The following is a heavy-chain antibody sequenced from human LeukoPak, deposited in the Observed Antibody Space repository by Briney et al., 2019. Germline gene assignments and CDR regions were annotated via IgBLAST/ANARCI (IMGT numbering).Heavy chain of an antibody. D-gene: IGHD6-19*01. CDR1: GCIFSSYW. CDR2: IYPGDSDT. Sequence: KTGASLQISCQGSGCIFSSYWIGLGRPVPGKGLEWVGIIYPGDSDTRYSPSFQAQVTISADKSISTAYLQWSSLKASDTAMYYCARPYSSGWLADYWGQGTLVTVSS. CDR3: ARPYSSGWLADY. V-gene: IGHV5-51*01. J-gene: IGHJ4*02.